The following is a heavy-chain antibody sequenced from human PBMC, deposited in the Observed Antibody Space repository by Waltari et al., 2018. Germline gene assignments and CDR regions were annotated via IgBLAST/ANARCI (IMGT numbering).Heavy chain of an antibody. CDR2: INHNASP. J-gene: IGHJ6*03. Sequence: QVQLLQGGAGLLKPSETLSLTCAVFGGSLSGYYWSWLRQLPGKGLEWLGEINHNASPDYNPSLKSRATISIETSKNQFSLKLDSVTAADTGVYYCARGWLQVAPPYYYYMDVWDRGTAVTVSS. D-gene: IGHD6-19*01. CDR1: GGSLSGYY. CDR3: ARGWLQVAPPYYYYMDV. V-gene: IGHV4-34*01.